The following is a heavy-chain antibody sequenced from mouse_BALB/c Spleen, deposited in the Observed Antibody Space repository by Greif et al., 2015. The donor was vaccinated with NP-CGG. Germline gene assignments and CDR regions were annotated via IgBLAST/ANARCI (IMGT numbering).Heavy chain of an antibody. Sequence: QVQLQQSGPGLVQPSQSLSITCTVSGFSLTSYGVHWVRQSPGKGPEWLGVIWSGGSTDYSAAFISRLSISKDNSKSQVFFKMNSLQANDTAIYYCARGATAKYYFDYWGQGTTLTVSS. J-gene: IGHJ2*01. V-gene: IGHV2-2*02. CDR1: GFSLTSYG. CDR3: ARGATAKYYFDY. D-gene: IGHD1-2*01. CDR2: IWSGGST.